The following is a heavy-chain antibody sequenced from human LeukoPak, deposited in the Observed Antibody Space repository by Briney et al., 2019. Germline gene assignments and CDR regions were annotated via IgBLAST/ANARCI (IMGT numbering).Heavy chain of an antibody. CDR3: ARDRPDSTSPTTVGRFDP. CDR1: GDSISSGGFY. Sequence: SQTLSLTCSVSGDSISSGGFYWHWIRQHPEKGLEWIGYIYSTGTTYYNPSLTSRLTMSLDTSKNQFSLKVTSVPAADTAVYFCARDRPDSTSPTTVGRFDPWGQGTLVTVSS. CDR2: IYSTGTT. J-gene: IGHJ5*02. V-gene: IGHV4-31*03. D-gene: IGHD2-2*01.